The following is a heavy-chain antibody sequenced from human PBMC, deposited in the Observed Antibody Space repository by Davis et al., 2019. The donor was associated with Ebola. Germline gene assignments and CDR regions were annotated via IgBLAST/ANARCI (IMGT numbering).Heavy chain of an antibody. J-gene: IGHJ6*02. CDR3: ARDPMVRGVIDYYGMDV. CDR2: IIPMFATA. V-gene: IGHV1-69*06. CDR1: GGSFSSYA. Sequence: AASVKVSCKSSGGSFSSYAISWVRQAPGQGLEWMGGIIPMFATASYAQKFQGRVTITADKSTSTAYMELSRLRSDDTAVYYCARDPMVRGVIDYYGMDVWGQGTTVTVSS. D-gene: IGHD3-10*01.